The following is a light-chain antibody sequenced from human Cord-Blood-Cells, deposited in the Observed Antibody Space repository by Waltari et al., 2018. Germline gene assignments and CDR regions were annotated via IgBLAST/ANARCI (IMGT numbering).Light chain of an antibody. V-gene: IGLV3-25*03. J-gene: IGLJ3*02. CDR1: ALPKQY. CDR3: QSADSSGTYGV. CDR2: KDS. Sequence: SYELTQPPSVSVSPGQTARITCPGDALPKQYAYWYQQKPGQAPVLVLYKDSERPSGIPERFSGSSSGTTVTLTISGVQAEDEADYYCQSADSSGTYGVFGGGTKLTVL.